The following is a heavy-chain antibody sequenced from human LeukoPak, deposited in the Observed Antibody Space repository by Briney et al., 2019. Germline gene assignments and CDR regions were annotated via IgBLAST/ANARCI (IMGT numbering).Heavy chain of an antibody. J-gene: IGHJ4*02. Sequence: ASVKVSCKASGGTFSSYAISWVRQAPGQGLEWMGRIIPIFGAANYAQKFQGRVTITTDESTSTAYMELSSLRSEDTAVYYCARDPHSYGCYYFDYWGQGTLVTVSS. CDR3: ARDPHSYGCYYFDY. CDR1: GGTFSSYA. D-gene: IGHD5-18*01. V-gene: IGHV1-69*05. CDR2: IIPIFGAA.